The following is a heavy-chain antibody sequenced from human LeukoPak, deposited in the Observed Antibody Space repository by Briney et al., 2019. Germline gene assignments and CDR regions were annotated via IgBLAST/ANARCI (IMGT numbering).Heavy chain of an antibody. J-gene: IGHJ5*02. V-gene: IGHV1-18*04. CDR2: ISGKDGQT. D-gene: IGHD6-25*01. CDR1: GYTFTSYG. CDR3: ARDGGLGAALGGASYFWFDP. Sequence: GATVKVSCKASGYTFTSYGINWVRQAPGEGLGWMGWISGKDGQTKYAQRFQGRGTMTIDTSTSTAYMELRSLTSDDTAVYSCARDGGLGAALGGASYFWFDPWGQGTLVTVSS.